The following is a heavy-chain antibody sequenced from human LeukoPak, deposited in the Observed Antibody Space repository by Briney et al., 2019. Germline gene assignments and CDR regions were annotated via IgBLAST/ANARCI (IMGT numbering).Heavy chain of an antibody. CDR2: IYYSGST. Sequence: PSETLSLTCTASGCSISSYYLSWIRQPPGKGLEWIGYIYYSGSTNYNPSLKSRFTISVDTSKNQLTLKLSSVTAADTAVYYCAKGSGWFDYWGQGTLVTVSS. D-gene: IGHD6-19*01. CDR1: GCSISSYY. CDR3: AKGSGWFDY. J-gene: IGHJ4*02. V-gene: IGHV4-59*12.